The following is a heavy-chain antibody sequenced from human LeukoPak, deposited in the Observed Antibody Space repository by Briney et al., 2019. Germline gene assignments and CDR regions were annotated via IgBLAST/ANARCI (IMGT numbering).Heavy chain of an antibody. J-gene: IGHJ5*02. Sequence: ASVKVSCKASGYTFTSYYMHWVRQAPGQGLEWMGIINPSGGSTSYAQKFQGRVTMTRDTSTSTVYMELSSLRSEDTAVYYCASQYCSSTSCYKTTSWFDPWGQGTLVTVSS. V-gene: IGHV1-46*01. CDR2: INPSGGST. D-gene: IGHD2-2*02. CDR1: GYTFTSYY. CDR3: ASQYCSSTSCYKTTSWFDP.